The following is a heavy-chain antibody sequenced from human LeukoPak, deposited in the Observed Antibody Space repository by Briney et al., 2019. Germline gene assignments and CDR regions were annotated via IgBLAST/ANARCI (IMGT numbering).Heavy chain of an antibody. J-gene: IGHJ3*02. D-gene: IGHD6-19*01. CDR2: INHSGST. CDR3: ARGYTSGWSPALDI. Sequence: SETLSLTCAVYGGSFSGYYWSWIRQPPGKGLEWIGEINHSGSTNYNLSLKSRVTISIDTSKNQFSLKLSSVTAADTAVYYCARGYTSGWSPALDIWGQGTMVTVSS. V-gene: IGHV4-34*01. CDR1: GGSFSGYY.